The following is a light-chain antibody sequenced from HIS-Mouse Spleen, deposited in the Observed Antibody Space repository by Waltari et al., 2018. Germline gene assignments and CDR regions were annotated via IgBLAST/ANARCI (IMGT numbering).Light chain of an antibody. CDR3: CSYAVSSTWV. J-gene: IGLJ3*02. CDR1: SSDVGSYNL. V-gene: IGLV2-23*01. Sequence: QSALTQPASVSGSPGQSITISCTGTSSDVGSYNLVSWDQQHPGKAPKLMIYEGSKRPSGVSNRFSGSKSGNTASLTISGLQAEDEADYYCCSYAVSSTWVFGGGTKLTVL. CDR2: EGS.